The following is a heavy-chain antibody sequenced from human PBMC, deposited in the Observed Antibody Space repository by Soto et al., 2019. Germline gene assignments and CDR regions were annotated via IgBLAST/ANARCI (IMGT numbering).Heavy chain of an antibody. D-gene: IGHD3-22*01. Sequence: SETLSLTCDVSGVSISSGNWWSWVRQPPGKGLEWIAEVYNDGSANYHPSLESGATISVDRSKNQFSLRLSSVTAADTGKYYCARLVYDSRLNYLYFDHWGQGTLVTVSS. V-gene: IGHV4-4*02. CDR3: ARLVYDSRLNYLYFDH. CDR2: VYNDGSA. CDR1: GVSISSGNW. J-gene: IGHJ4*02.